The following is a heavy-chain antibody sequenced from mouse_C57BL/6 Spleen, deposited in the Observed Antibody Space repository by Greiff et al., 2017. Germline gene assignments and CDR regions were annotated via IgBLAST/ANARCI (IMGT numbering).Heavy chain of an antibody. J-gene: IGHJ1*03. V-gene: IGHV5-17*01. CDR3: ARIYYDYDGYFDV. CDR1: GFTFSDYG. Sequence: EVQLVESGGGLVKPGGSLKLSCAASGFTFSDYGMHWVRQAPEKGLEWVAYISSGSSTIYYADTVKGRFTISRDNAKNTLFLQMTSLRSEDTAMYYCARIYYDYDGYFDVWGTGTTVTVSS. D-gene: IGHD2-4*01. CDR2: ISSGSSTI.